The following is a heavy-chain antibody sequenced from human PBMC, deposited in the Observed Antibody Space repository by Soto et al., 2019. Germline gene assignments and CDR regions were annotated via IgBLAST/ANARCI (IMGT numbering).Heavy chain of an antibody. CDR3: ARVAVAGTRVDY. D-gene: IGHD6-19*01. CDR1: GGSISSSNW. V-gene: IGHV4-4*02. CDR2: IYHSGST. J-gene: IGHJ4*02. Sequence: QVQLQESGPGLVKPSGTLSLTCAVSGGSISSSNWWSWVRQPQGRGWEWIGKIYHSGSTNYNPSLTRRVTISVDKSKTQFSLTLSSVTAADTAVYYCARVAVAGTRVDYWGQGTLVTVSS.